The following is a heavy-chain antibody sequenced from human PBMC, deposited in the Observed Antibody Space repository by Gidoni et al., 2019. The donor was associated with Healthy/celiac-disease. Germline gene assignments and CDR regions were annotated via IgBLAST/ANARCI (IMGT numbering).Heavy chain of an antibody. Sequence: QVQLVQSGAEVKKPGASAKVSCKASGYTFTSYGISWVRQAPGKGLEGMGWISAYNVTTNHAQKLQGRVTMTTDPSTSTAYMELRSLRSDDTAVYYCAREKNSSGYYFGDAFDIWGQGTMVTVSS. CDR2: ISAYNVTT. D-gene: IGHD3-22*01. CDR3: AREKNSSGYYFGDAFDI. V-gene: IGHV1-18*01. J-gene: IGHJ3*02. CDR1: GYTFTSYG.